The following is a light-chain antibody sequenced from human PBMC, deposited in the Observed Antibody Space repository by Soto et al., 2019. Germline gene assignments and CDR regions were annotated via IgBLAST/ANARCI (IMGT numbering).Light chain of an antibody. CDR3: SSYTANSVTLYV. CDR2: EVN. CDR1: SSDIGASNY. J-gene: IGLJ1*01. V-gene: IGLV2-14*01. Sequence: QSALTQPASVSGSPGQSITISCTGTSSDIGASNYVSWYQQHPGKAPKVMIYEVNNRPSGVSNRFSGSKSGNTASLTISGRQAEDEADYYCSSYTANSVTLYVFGTGTKLTVL.